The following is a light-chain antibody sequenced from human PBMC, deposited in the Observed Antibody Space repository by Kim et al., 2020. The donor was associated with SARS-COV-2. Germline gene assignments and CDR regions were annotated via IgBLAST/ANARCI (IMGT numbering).Light chain of an antibody. Sequence: DILMTQSPSSLSASVGDTVTITCRATQDISNNLAWSRQKPGKAPETLIFSASRLQSGAPSKFSGSGSGTDFTLTITSLQPEDFATYYCHQYFDYPLTFGGGTKVEIK. J-gene: IGKJ4*01. CDR3: HQYFDYPLT. CDR2: SAS. CDR1: QDISNN. V-gene: IGKV1-16*02.